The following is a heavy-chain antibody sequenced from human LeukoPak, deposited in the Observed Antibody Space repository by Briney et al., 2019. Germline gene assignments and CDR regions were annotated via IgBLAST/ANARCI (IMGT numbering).Heavy chain of an antibody. D-gene: IGHD3-16*02. V-gene: IGHV4-59*01. Sequence: PSETLSLTCTESGGSISSYYWSWIRQPPGQGLEWIGYISYSGSTNYNPSLKSRVTISVDTSKHQFSLKVSSVTAADTAVYYCARYVWGSYPTFEDYWGQGTLVTVSS. CDR1: GGSISSYY. CDR2: ISYSGST. J-gene: IGHJ4*02. CDR3: ARYVWGSYPTFEDY.